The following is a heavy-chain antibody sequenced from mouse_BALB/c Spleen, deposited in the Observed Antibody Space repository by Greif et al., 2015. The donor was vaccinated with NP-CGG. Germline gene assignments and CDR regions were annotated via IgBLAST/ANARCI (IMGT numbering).Heavy chain of an antibody. V-gene: IGHV14-3*02. CDR2: IDPANGNT. CDR1: GFNIKDTY. Sequence: VQLQQSGAELVKPGASVKLSCTASGFNIKDTYMHWVKQRSEQGLEWIGRIDPANGNTKYDPKFQGKATITADTSSNTAYLQLSSLTSEDTAVYYCANWDWYFDVWGAGTTVTVSS. J-gene: IGHJ1*01. CDR3: ANWDWYFDV. D-gene: IGHD4-1*01.